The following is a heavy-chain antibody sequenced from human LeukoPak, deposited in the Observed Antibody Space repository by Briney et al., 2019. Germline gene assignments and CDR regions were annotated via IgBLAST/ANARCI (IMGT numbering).Heavy chain of an antibody. V-gene: IGHV3-23*01. CDR3: AIGCRGDCLSSGYEC. Sequence: GGSLRLSCAASGFTFSIYAMSWVRQAPGKGLEWVSGLSDDGFKTYYADSVKGRFTISRDNSQSTLYLLMNSLRAEDTAIYYCAIGCRGDCLSSGYECWGQGIMVTVSS. D-gene: IGHD2-21*02. CDR1: GFTFSIYA. CDR2: LSDDGFKT. J-gene: IGHJ4*02.